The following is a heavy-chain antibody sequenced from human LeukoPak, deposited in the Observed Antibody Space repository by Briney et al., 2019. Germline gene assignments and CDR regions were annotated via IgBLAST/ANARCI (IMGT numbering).Heavy chain of an antibody. CDR1: GFTFSSYA. D-gene: IGHD6-19*01. CDR2: ISYDGSNK. CDR3: ARGRRVLAVAGTEGVYYYYGMDV. J-gene: IGHJ6*04. Sequence: PGGSLRLSCAASGFTFSSYAMHWVRQAPGKGLEWVAVISYDGSNKYYADSVKGRFTISRDNSKNTLYLQMNSLRAEDMAVYYCARGRRVLAVAGTEGVYYYYGMDVWGKGTTVTVSS. V-gene: IGHV3-30*04.